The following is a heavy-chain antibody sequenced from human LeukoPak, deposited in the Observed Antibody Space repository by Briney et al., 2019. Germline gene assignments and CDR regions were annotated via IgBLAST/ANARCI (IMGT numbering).Heavy chain of an antibody. Sequence: GGSLRLSCAASGFTFSSYAMSWVRQAPGKGLEWVSAISGSGGSTYYADSVKGRFTISRDNSNNTLYLQMNSLRAEDTAVYYCAKDRSVVGATTGFDYWGQGTLVTVSS. CDR3: AKDRSVVGATTGFDY. CDR1: GFTFSSYA. V-gene: IGHV3-23*01. D-gene: IGHD1-26*01. J-gene: IGHJ4*02. CDR2: ISGSGGST.